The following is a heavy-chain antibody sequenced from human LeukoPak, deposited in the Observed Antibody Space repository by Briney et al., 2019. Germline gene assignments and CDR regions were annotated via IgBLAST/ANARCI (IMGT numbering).Heavy chain of an antibody. D-gene: IGHD4-17*01. V-gene: IGHV3-43*02. CDR3: AKDLSTVFDALNI. CDR1: GFTFDDYA. Sequence: GGSLRLSCAASGFTFDDYAIHWVRQAPGKGLEWVSLISGDGATTYYAASVKGRFTISRDNKKNFLYLQMNNLGTEDTALFYCAKDLSTVFDALNIWGQGTLVTVSS. CDR2: ISGDGATT. J-gene: IGHJ3*02.